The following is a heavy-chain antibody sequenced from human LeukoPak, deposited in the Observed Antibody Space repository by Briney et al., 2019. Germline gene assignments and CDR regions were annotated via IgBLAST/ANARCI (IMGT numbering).Heavy chain of an antibody. CDR1: GYSISSAYY. D-gene: IGHD1-14*01. Sequence: SETLSLTCNVSGYSISSAYYWGWIRQPPGKGLEWIGSIHQSGNTYHNPSLKSRVTISVDTSKNQFSLKLSSVTAADTAVFYCARVATTPFYYMDVWGKGTTVTVSS. J-gene: IGHJ6*03. CDR2: IHQSGNT. CDR3: ARVATTPFYYMDV. V-gene: IGHV4-38-2*02.